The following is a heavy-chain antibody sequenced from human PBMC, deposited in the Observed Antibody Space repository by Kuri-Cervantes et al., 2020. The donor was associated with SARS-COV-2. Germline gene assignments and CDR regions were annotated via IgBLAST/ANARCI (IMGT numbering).Heavy chain of an antibody. CDR1: GGSINDYY. J-gene: IGHJ4*02. CDR3: ARDNFLFSGSGFDS. Sequence: GSLRLSCTVSGGSINDYYWGWIRQPPGKGLEWIGYFYSTGVTNYDPSLKTRVTMSTDASKNQLSLKLTSVTAADTAVYFCARDNFLFSGSGFDSWGQGALVTVSS. CDR2: FYSTGVT. V-gene: IGHV4-59*01. D-gene: IGHD1-26*01.